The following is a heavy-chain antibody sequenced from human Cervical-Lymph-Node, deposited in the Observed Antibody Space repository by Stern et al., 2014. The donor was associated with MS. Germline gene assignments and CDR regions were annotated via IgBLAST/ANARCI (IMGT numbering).Heavy chain of an antibody. V-gene: IGHV4-31*03. CDR2: IYYSGST. CDR1: GGSISSGGYY. D-gene: IGHD3-22*01. Sequence: QVQLVQSGPGLVKPSQPLSLTCTVSGGSISSGGYYWSWIRQHPGKGLEWIGYIYYSGSTYYNPSLKSRVTISVDTSKNQFSLKLSSVTAADTAVYYCARGTVVVSAFDIWGQGTMVTVSS. CDR3: ARGTVVVSAFDI. J-gene: IGHJ3*02.